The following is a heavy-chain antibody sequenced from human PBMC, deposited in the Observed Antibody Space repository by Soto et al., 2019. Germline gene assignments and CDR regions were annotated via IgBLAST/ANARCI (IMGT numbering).Heavy chain of an antibody. CDR2: ISTSSSTV. Sequence: QPGGSLRLSCAASGFTFKTYDMNWVRQAPGKGLEWVSYISTSSSTVYYIDSVKGRFTISRDNAKNSLYLQMNSLRDEDTAVYYCARDGGGYNDFDYWGQGTLVTVSS. D-gene: IGHD5-12*01. CDR1: GFTFKTYD. V-gene: IGHV3-48*02. J-gene: IGHJ4*02. CDR3: ARDGGGYNDFDY.